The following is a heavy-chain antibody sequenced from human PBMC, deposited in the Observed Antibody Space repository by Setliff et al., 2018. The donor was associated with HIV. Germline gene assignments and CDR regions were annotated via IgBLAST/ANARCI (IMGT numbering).Heavy chain of an antibody. CDR1: GGSISSSSYY. CDR3: ARHTNAALQFSPWGVMDV. Sequence: PSETLSLTCTVSGGSISSSSYYWGGFRQPPGKGLEWMGSIYYSGNTYYNPSLKSRVTIYVYTSKNQFSLKLSSVTAADTAVYYCARHTNAALQFSPWGVMDVWGKGTTVTVSS. D-gene: IGHD3-3*01. V-gene: IGHV4-39*01. CDR2: IYYSGNT. J-gene: IGHJ6*03.